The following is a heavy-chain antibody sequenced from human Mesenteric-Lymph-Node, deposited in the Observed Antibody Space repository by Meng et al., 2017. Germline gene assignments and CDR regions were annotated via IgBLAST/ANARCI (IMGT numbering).Heavy chain of an antibody. Sequence: QLQLKDSGSGLVKPSQTLSLTCAVSSGPIVSTDYSCSWIRRPPGKGLEWIGYIYHNGSTYYNPYFKSRVTISLDRSKNQVSLKLNSVTAADTAVYSCARLGPRWFDPWGQGTLVTVSS. CDR2: IYHNGST. CDR1: SGPIVSTDYS. CDR3: ARLGPRWFDP. J-gene: IGHJ5*02. V-gene: IGHV4-30-2*01. D-gene: IGHD7-27*01.